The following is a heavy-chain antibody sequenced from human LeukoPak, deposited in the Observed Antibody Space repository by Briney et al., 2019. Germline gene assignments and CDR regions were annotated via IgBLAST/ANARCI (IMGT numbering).Heavy chain of an antibody. D-gene: IGHD5-18*01. CDR2: INHSGST. Sequence: PSETLSLTCAVYGGSFSGYYWSWIRQPPGKGLEWIGEINHSGSTNYNPSLKSRVTISVDTSKNQFSLKLSSVTAADTAVYYCARRRRGIQLWSMTFDYWGQGTLVTVSS. J-gene: IGHJ4*02. CDR1: GGSFSGYY. V-gene: IGHV4-34*01. CDR3: ARRRRGIQLWSMTFDY.